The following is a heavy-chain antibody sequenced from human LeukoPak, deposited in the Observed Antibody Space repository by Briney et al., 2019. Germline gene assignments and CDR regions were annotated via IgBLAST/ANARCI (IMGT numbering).Heavy chain of an antibody. Sequence: QTGGSLRLSCAASGFTFSNYWIHWVRQAPGKGLVWVSRINPAGNYANYADSVKGRFTISRDNAKNTLYLQMNSLRAEDTAVYYCAKDLPVYSGTFDYWGQGTLVTVSS. CDR3: AKDLPVYSGTFDY. D-gene: IGHD5-18*01. J-gene: IGHJ4*02. CDR2: INPAGNYA. V-gene: IGHV3-74*01. CDR1: GFTFSNYW.